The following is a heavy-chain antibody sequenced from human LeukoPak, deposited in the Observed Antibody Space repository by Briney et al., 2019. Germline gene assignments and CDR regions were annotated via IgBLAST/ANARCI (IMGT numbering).Heavy chain of an antibody. CDR2: ISYDGRNK. CDR1: GFIFSSYA. D-gene: IGHD3-3*01. CDR3: AKTLRGYDFWTGYFLDY. Sequence: GGSLRLSCAASGFIFSSYAMHWVRQAPGKGLEWVAVISYDGRNKNYADSVKGRFTISRDNSKNTLYLQMTSLRPEDTAVYYCAKTLRGYDFWTGYFLDYWSQGTLVTVSS. J-gene: IGHJ4*02. V-gene: IGHV3-30*18.